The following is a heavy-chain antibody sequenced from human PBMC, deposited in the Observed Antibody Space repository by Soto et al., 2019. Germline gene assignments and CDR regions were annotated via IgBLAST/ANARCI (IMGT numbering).Heavy chain of an antibody. J-gene: IGHJ1*01. CDR1: GYTFTSYG. CDR3: ARDALTHCSGGSCYSGASLLLQH. CDR2: INAGNGNT. V-gene: IGHV1-3*01. D-gene: IGHD2-15*01. Sequence: GASGKVSCKASGYTFTSYGMDWGRQAPGQRLEWMGWINAGNGNTKYSQKFQGRVTITRDTSASTAYMELSSLRSEDTAVYYCARDALTHCSGGSCYSGASLLLQHWGQGTLVTVSS.